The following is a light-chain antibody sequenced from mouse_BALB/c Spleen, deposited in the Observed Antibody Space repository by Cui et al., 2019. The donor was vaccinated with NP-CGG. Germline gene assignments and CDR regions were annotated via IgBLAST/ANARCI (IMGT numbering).Light chain of an antibody. J-gene: IGKJ4*01. Sequence: DIKMPQSPSASSASLAERVTITCKASQDIKSYLSWYQQKPWESPKPLIYYATSLADGVPSRFSGSGTGQDYSLTISGLESDDTATYYCLQHGESPFTFCSGTKLEIK. CDR1: QDIKSY. V-gene: IGKV14-126*01. CDR2: YAT. CDR3: LQHGESPFT.